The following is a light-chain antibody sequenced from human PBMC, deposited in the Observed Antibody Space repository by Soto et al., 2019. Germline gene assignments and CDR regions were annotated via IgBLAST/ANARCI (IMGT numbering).Light chain of an antibody. CDR1: SSDVGSYNL. CDR3: CSYAGSSTSVV. CDR2: EGS. Sequence: QSALTQPASVSGSPGQSITISCTGTSSDVGSYNLVSWYQQHPGKAPKLMIYEGSKRPSGVSNRFSGSKSGNTASLTISGSQAEDEADYYCCSYAGSSTSVVFGGGTKLTVL. J-gene: IGLJ2*01. V-gene: IGLV2-23*01.